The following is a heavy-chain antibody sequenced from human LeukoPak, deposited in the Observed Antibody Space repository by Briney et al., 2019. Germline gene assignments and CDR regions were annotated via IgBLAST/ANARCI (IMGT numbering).Heavy chain of an antibody. CDR1: GDSISSSNYY. CDR2: LYYSEST. J-gene: IGHJ4*02. Sequence: PSETLSLTCTVSGDSISSSNYYWGWIRQPPGKGLEWIGSLYYSESTYYNPSLKSRVTILVDTSKNQFSLNLRSVTAADTAVYYCARGRGDSSGYLYWGQGTLVTVSS. D-gene: IGHD3-22*01. CDR3: ARGRGDSSGYLY. V-gene: IGHV4-39*07.